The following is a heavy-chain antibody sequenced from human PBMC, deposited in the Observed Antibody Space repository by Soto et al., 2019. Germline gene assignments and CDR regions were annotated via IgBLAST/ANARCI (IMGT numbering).Heavy chain of an antibody. J-gene: IGHJ4*02. V-gene: IGHV3-53*01. D-gene: IGHD3-10*01. CDR1: GLTVSSSY. CDR2: IYSAGST. CDR3: ATPTPLRGAMITNINFDF. Sequence: GGSLRLSCAASGLTVSSSYMSWVRQAPGKGLQWVSVIYSAGSTYYANSVKGRFTTSRDISTNMVYLQMSSLTDEDTAVYYCATPTPLRGAMITNINFDFWGQGTPVTVSS.